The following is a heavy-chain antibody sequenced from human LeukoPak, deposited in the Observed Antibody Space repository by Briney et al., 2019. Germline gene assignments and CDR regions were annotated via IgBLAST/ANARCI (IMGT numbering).Heavy chain of an antibody. CDR3: ASSCYAPYCDFDY. J-gene: IGHJ4*02. CDR1: GYTFTGYY. CDR2: INPNSGGT. D-gene: IGHD2-2*01. Sequence: ASVKVSCKASGYTFTGYYMHRVRQAPGQGLEWMGRINPNSGGTNYAQKFQGRVTMTRDTSISTAYMELSRLRSDDTAVYYCASSCYAPYCDFDYWGQGTLVTVSS. V-gene: IGHV1-2*06.